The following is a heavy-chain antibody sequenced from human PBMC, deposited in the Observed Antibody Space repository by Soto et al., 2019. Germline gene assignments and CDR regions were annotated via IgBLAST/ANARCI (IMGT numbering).Heavy chain of an antibody. V-gene: IGHV1-69*13. Sequence: SVNVSCKASGGTFSSYAISWVRQAPGQGLEWMGGIIPIFGTANYARKFQGRVTITADESTSTAYMELSSLRSEDTAVYYCARDYYDSSGYYSGGYYYYGMDVWGQGTTVTVSS. J-gene: IGHJ6*02. CDR2: IIPIFGTA. CDR1: GGTFSSYA. CDR3: ARDYYDSSGYYSGGYYYYGMDV. D-gene: IGHD3-22*01.